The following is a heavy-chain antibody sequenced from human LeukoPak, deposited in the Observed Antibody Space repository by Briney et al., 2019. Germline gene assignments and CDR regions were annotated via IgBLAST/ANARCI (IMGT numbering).Heavy chain of an antibody. CDR3: ARRGGDIVVVPAAISDAFDI. V-gene: IGHV1-69*13. Sequence: SVKVSCKASGGTFSSYAISWVRQAPGQGLEWMGGIIPIFGTANYAQKFQGRVTITADESTSTAYMELSSLRSEDTAVYYCARRGGDIVVVPAAISDAFDIWGQGTMVTVSS. D-gene: IGHD2-2*01. J-gene: IGHJ3*02. CDR1: GGTFSSYA. CDR2: IIPIFGTA.